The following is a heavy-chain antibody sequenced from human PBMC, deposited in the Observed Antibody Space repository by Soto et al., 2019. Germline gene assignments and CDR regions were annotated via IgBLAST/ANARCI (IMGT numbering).Heavy chain of an antibody. CDR2: NSAYNGNT. J-gene: IGHJ6*04. Sequence: APVKRSFKASGYTFTSYGINWVRQAPRQGPEWIGWNSAYNGNTNYAQKLQGRVTMTTETSTSTAYMEKRSLRSDDTAVEYCACVTSRIRLARKCMHVRGKAPTGTLSS. CDR3: ACVTSRIRLARKCMHV. D-gene: IGHD5-18*01. CDR1: GYTFTSYG. V-gene: IGHV1-18*01.